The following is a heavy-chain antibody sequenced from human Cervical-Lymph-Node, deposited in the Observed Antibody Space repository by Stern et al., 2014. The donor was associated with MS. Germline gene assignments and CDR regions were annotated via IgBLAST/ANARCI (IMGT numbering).Heavy chain of an antibody. Sequence: VHLVESGPEVKNPGASVKVSCKASGYTFTTFGVNWVRQAPGQGLEWMGWISTYNGKTTYAQKFQGRVIMSTDTSTSTAYMEMRSLRSDDTAIYYCARDLRVLGTTGWFDPWGQGTLVTVSS. V-gene: IGHV1-18*01. J-gene: IGHJ5*02. CDR3: ARDLRVLGTTGWFDP. D-gene: IGHD1-7*01. CDR2: ISTYNGKT. CDR1: GYTFTTFG.